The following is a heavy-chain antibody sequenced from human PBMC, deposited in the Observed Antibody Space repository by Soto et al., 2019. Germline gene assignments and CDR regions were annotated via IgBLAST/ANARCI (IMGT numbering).Heavy chain of an antibody. J-gene: IGHJ4*02. V-gene: IGHV4-59*12. D-gene: IGHD3-9*01. CDR1: GGSINNYY. Sequence: SETLSLTCTVSGGSINNYYWSWIRQPPGKGLEWIGYIYYSGRTSYNPSLKSRVTISVDTSKNQFSLKLSSVTAADTAVYYCARGRGYFDHGFFDHWGGGTLVTVSS. CDR3: ARGRGYFDHGFFDH. CDR2: IYYSGRT.